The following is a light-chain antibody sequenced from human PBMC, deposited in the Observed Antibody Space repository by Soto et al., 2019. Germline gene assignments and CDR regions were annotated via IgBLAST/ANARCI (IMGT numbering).Light chain of an antibody. CDR3: QQRSNWPPLT. Sequence: EIVLTQFPATLSLSPGERATLSCRASQSVSSYLAWYQQKPGQAPRLLIYDASHSATGIPARFSGSGSGTDFTLTISSLEPEDFAVYYCQQRSNWPPLTFGGGTKVEIK. J-gene: IGKJ4*01. CDR2: DAS. V-gene: IGKV3-11*01. CDR1: QSVSSY.